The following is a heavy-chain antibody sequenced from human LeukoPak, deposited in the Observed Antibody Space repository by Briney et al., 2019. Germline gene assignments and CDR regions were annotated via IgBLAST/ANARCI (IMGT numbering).Heavy chain of an antibody. V-gene: IGHV3-23*01. CDR2: ISGRGGST. CDR3: ARDDYGETFDY. J-gene: IGHJ4*02. D-gene: IGHD4-17*01. Sequence: GGSLRLSCAASGFTFNNYAMSWVRQAPGKGLEWVSAISGRGGSTYYADSVKGRFTISRDNSKNTLYLQMNSLRAEDTAVYYCARDDYGETFDYWGQGTLVTVSS. CDR1: GFTFNNYA.